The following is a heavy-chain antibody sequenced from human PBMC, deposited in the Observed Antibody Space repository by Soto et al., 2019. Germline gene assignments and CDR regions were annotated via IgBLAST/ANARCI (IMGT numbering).Heavy chain of an antibody. Sequence: GGSLRLSCAASGFTFKNYALHWVRQAPGKGLEWVSAITSSGGGTYYAESVRGRFTISRDNSINTLYLQMSSLRPEDTAVYYCAHPRGYGVFDAVDIWGQGTMVTVSS. CDR3: AHPRGYGVFDAVDI. V-gene: IGHV3-23*01. D-gene: IGHD4-17*01. CDR1: GFTFKNYA. CDR2: ITSSGGGT. J-gene: IGHJ3*02.